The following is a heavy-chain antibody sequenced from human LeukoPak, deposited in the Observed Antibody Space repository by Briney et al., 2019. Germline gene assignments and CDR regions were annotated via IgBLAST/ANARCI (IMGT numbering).Heavy chain of an antibody. D-gene: IGHD6-6*01. Sequence: PGRSLRLSCAASGFTFGSYAMHWVRQAPGKGLEWVAVISYDGSNKYYADSVKGRFTISRDNSKNTLYLQMNSLRAEDTAVYYCAKERAALRYYFDYWGQGTLVTVSS. CDR3: AKERAALRYYFDY. V-gene: IGHV3-30*04. CDR1: GFTFGSYA. J-gene: IGHJ4*02. CDR2: ISYDGSNK.